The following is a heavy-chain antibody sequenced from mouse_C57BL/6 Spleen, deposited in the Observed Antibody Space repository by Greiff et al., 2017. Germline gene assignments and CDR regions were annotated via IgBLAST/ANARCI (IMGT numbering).Heavy chain of an antibody. V-gene: IGHV14-2*01. CDR1: GFNIKDYY. J-gene: IGHJ3*01. Sequence: EVQLQQSGAELVKPGASVKLSCTASGFNIKDYYMHWVKQRTEQGLEWIGRIDPEDGETTYAPKFQGKATITADTSSNTAYLQLSILTSEDTAVDYCAREDYGTHFAYWGQGTLVTVSA. CDR2: IDPEDGET. D-gene: IGHD2-1*01. CDR3: AREDYGTHFAY.